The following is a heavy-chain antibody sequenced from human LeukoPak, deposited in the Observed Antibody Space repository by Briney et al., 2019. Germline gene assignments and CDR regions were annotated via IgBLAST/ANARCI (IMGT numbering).Heavy chain of an antibody. J-gene: IGHJ4*02. CDR1: GFTFSSFS. D-gene: IGHD4-23*01. CDR2: ISSSSSYI. CDR3: ARDLNGGPFDY. V-gene: IGHV3-21*01. Sequence: PGGSLRLSCAASGFTFSSFSMNWVRQAPGKGLEWVSSISSSSSYIYYADSVKGRFTISRDNAKNSLYLQMNSVRAEDTAVYYCARDLNGGPFDYGGQGTLLTVSS.